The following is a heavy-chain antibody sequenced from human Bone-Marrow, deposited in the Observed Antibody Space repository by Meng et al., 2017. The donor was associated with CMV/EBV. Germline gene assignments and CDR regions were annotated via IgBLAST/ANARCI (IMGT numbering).Heavy chain of an antibody. D-gene: IGHD3-10*01. J-gene: IGHJ6*02. CDR1: GFTFSSYW. V-gene: IGHV3-74*01. CDR3: ARVRPLGRGSGSYSGGNYYYGMDV. Sequence: GGSLRLSCAASGFTFSSYWMHWVRQAPGKGLVWVSRINSDGSSTSYADSVKGRFTISRDNAKNTLYLQMNSLRAEDTAVYYCARVRPLGRGSGSYSGGNYYYGMDVWGQGTTVPVSS. CDR2: INSDGSST.